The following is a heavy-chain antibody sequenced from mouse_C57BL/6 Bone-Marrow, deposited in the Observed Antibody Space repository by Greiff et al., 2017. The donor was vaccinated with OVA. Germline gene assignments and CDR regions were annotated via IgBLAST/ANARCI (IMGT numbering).Heavy chain of an antibody. CDR3: ARHGIYPCAY. V-gene: IGHV5-6*01. Sequence: EVQLVESGGDLVKPGGSLKLSCAASGFTFSSYGMSWVRQTPDKRLEWVATISSGGSYTYSPDSVKGRFTISRDNAKTTLYLQMSSLKSEYTAKYYCARHGIYPCAYWSQGTLVTVSA. J-gene: IGHJ3*01. D-gene: IGHD2-1*01. CDR2: ISSGGSYT. CDR1: GFTFSSYG.